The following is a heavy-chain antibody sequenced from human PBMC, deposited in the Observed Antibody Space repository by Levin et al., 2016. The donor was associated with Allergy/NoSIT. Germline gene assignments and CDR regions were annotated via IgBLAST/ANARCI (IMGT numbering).Heavy chain of an antibody. CDR3: AALAAAGTDAFDI. V-gene: IGHV3-30*04. J-gene: IGHJ3*02. D-gene: IGHD6-13*01. Sequence: GESLKISCAASGFTFSSYAMHWVRQAPGKGLEWVAVISYDGSNKYYADSVKGRFTISRDNSKNTLYLQMNSLRAEDTAVYYCAALAAAGTDAFDIWGQGTMVTVSS. CDR2: ISYDGSNK. CDR1: GFTFSSYA.